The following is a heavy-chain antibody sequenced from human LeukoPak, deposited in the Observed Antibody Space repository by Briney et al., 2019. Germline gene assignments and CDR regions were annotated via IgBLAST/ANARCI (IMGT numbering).Heavy chain of an antibody. D-gene: IGHD2-2*01. CDR3: ATYCSTTNCYPD. CDR2: MSYSGDS. Sequence: SETLSRTCTVSGGSISSRTYKWGWVRQPPGKGLQWIGSMSYSGDSYYNPSLKSRVTMSVDTSKNQFSLRLSSVTAADTAVYYCATYCSTTNCYPDWGQGTLVTVSS. CDR1: GGSISSRTYK. V-gene: IGHV4-39*01. J-gene: IGHJ4*02.